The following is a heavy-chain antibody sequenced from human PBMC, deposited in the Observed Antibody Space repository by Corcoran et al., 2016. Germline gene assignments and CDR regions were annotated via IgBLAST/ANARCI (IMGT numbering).Heavy chain of an antibody. D-gene: IGHD3-10*01. CDR2: INAGNGNT. Sequence: QVQLVQSGAEVKKPGASVKVSCKASGYTFTSYAMHWVRQAPGQRLEWMGWINAGNGNTKYSQKFQGRVTITRDTSASTAYTELSSLRSEDTAVYYGARDFLRFGKLYDYWGQGTLVTVSS. CDR1: GYTFTSYA. V-gene: IGHV1-3*01. CDR3: ARDFLRFGKLYDY. J-gene: IGHJ4*02.